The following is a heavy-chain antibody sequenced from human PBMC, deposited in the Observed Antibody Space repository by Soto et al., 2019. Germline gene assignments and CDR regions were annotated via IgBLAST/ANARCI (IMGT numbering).Heavy chain of an antibody. CDR3: ARAAVAGLYYYYGMDV. Sequence: QVQLVQSGAEVKKPGASVKVSCKASGYTFTSYGISWVRQAPGQGLEWMGWISAYNGNTNYAQKLQGRVTMTTDTSTSTAYMELRSLISDDTAVYYCARAAVAGLYYYYGMDVWGQGTTVTVSS. CDR2: ISAYNGNT. D-gene: IGHD6-19*01. CDR1: GYTFTSYG. V-gene: IGHV1-18*01. J-gene: IGHJ6*02.